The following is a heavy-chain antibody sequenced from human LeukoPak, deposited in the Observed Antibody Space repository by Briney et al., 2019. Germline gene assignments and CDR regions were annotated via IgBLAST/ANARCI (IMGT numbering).Heavy chain of an antibody. CDR1: GFTFSSYA. V-gene: IGHV3-64*01. J-gene: IGHJ4*02. D-gene: IGHD3-9*01. CDR2: ISSNGGST. CDR3: ARAPPPNYDILTGYYPSVYFDY. Sequence: GGSLRLSCAASGFTFSSYAMSWVRQAPGKGLEYVSAISSNGGSTYYANSVKGRFTISRDNSKNTLYLQMGSLRAEDMAVYYCARAPPPNYDILTGYYPSVYFDYWGQGTLVTVSS.